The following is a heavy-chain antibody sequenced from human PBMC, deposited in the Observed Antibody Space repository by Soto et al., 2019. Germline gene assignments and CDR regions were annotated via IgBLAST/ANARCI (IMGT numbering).Heavy chain of an antibody. Sequence: PSETLSLTCTVSGDSIRSYYWSWIRQSPGKGLEWIGYITYSGSTNYNPPLKSRVTISVDTSKNQLSLELRSVTAADTAVYYCARLHCNSPNCVPLDPWGQGTLVTVSS. V-gene: IGHV4-59*08. CDR3: ARLHCNSPNCVPLDP. D-gene: IGHD2-2*01. CDR2: ITYSGST. J-gene: IGHJ5*02. CDR1: GDSIRSYY.